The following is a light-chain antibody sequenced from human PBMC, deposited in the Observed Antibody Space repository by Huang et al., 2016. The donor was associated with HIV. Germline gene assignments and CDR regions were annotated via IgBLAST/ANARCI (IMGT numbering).Light chain of an antibody. J-gene: IGKJ3*01. CDR2: STS. Sequence: EIVLTQSPGTLSLSPGERATLSCRASHTISSSYLAWYQQKPGQAPRLLIYSTSSRATDIPDRFSGSGYGTDFTLTISRLEPEDFAVYYCQQYGSSIFTFGPGTKVDV. CDR3: QQYGSSIFT. V-gene: IGKV3-20*01. CDR1: HTISSSY.